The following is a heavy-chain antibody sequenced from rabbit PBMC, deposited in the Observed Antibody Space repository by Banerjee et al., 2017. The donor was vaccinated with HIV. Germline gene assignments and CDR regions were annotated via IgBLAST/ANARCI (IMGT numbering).Heavy chain of an antibody. CDR3: ARGGGGYAGYGHGDDAFDP. V-gene: IGHV1S45*01. CDR2: IYINT. Sequence: QEQLEESGGDLVKPGASLTLTCTASGFDFSSYGFSWVRQAPGKGLEWIAYIYINTYYASWAKGRFTISKTSSTTVTLQMTSLTVADTATYFCARGGGGYAGYGHGDDAFDPWGQGTLVTVS. CDR1: GFDFSSYG. D-gene: IGHD7-1*01. J-gene: IGHJ2*01.